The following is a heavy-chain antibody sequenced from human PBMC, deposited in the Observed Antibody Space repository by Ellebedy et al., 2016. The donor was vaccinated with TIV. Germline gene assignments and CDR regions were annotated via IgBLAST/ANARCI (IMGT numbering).Heavy chain of an antibody. Sequence: PGGSLRLSCKGSGYRFSNYWIGWVRQMPGKGLEWMGIIYPGDSDTRYSPSFQGQVTISADKSISTAYLQWSSLKASDTAMYYCARNQYYYGSGSIMRYAFDIWGQGTMVTVSS. CDR3: ARNQYYYGSGSIMRYAFDI. CDR2: IYPGDSDT. D-gene: IGHD3-10*01. J-gene: IGHJ3*02. CDR1: GYRFSNYW. V-gene: IGHV5-51*01.